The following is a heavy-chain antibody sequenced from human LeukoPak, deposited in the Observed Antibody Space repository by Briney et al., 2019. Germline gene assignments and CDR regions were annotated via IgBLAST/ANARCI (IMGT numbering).Heavy chain of an antibody. CDR3: AREGDSGSYYV. Sequence: GASVKVSCKASGYTFTSYHMHWVRQASGQGLEWMGIINPSGGSTSYAQKFQGRVTMTRDMSTSTVYMELSSLRSEDTAVYYCAREGDSGSYYVWGQGTLVTVSS. J-gene: IGHJ4*02. V-gene: IGHV1-46*01. CDR1: GYTFTSYH. CDR2: INPSGGST. D-gene: IGHD1-26*01.